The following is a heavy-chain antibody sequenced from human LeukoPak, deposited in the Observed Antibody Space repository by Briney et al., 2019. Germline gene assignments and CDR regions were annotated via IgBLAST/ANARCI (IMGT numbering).Heavy chain of an antibody. Sequence: GGSLRLSCAAPGFSVSDNYVTWVRQAPGKGLEWVSSVYSGGATYYTDSVRGRFTSSRDKSKNTLYLQMNSLRVEDTAVYYCARDRRENWFDPWGQGTLVTVSS. J-gene: IGHJ5*02. CDR3: ARDRRENWFDP. CDR2: VYSGGAT. CDR1: GFSVSDNY. V-gene: IGHV3-53*01.